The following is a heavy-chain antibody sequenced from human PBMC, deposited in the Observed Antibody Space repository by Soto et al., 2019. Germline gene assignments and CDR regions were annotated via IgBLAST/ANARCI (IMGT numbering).Heavy chain of an antibody. CDR3: AREPVKTLDTAMAY. CDR2: ISYDGSNK. D-gene: IGHD5-18*01. V-gene: IGHV3-30*03. CDR1: GFTFSSYG. Sequence: GGSLRLSCAASGFTFSSYGMHWVRQAPGKGLEWVAVISYDGSNKYYADSVKGRFTISRDNSKNTLYLQMNSLRSEDMAVYYCAREPVKTLDTAMAYWGQGTLVTAPQ. J-gene: IGHJ4*02.